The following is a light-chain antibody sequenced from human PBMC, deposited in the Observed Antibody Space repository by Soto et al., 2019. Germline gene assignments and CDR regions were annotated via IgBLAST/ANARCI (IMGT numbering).Light chain of an antibody. CDR2: KAS. CDR1: QTISSW. Sequence: DIQMNQSPSTLSGSVGDRVTMTFRASQTISSWLAWYQHKPGKAPKLLIYKASTLKSGVPSRFSGSGSGTEFTLTISSLQSEDFAVYYCQQYKNGWTFGQGTKVDIK. J-gene: IGKJ1*01. V-gene: IGKV1-5*03. CDR3: QQYKNGWT.